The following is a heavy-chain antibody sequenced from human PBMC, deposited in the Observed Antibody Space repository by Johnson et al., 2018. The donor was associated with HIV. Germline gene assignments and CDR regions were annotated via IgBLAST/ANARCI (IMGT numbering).Heavy chain of an antibody. Sequence: VQLVESGGGLVQPGGSLRLSCAASGFSFDDYAMHWVRQAPGKGLEWVSGISWNSGSIGYADSVKGRFTISRENSENSLYLQMNSLGVEDTAVYHCARGRRPWELHGFNAFDTWGQGTMVIVSS. J-gene: IGHJ3*02. CDR3: ARGRRPWELHGFNAFDT. D-gene: IGHD1-26*01. V-gene: IGHV3-9*01. CDR1: GFSFDDYA. CDR2: ISWNSGSI.